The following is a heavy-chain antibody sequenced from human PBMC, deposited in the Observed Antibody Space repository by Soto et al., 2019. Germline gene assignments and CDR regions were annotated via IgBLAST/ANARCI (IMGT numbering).Heavy chain of an antibody. CDR3: ASMRFLEWLLSPSNAFDI. V-gene: IGHV3-7*01. CDR1: GFTFSSYW. CDR2: IKQDGSGK. J-gene: IGHJ3*02. Sequence: GGSLRLSCAASGFTFSSYWMSWVRQAPGKGLEWVANIKQDGSGKYYVDSVKGRFTISRDNAKNSLYLQMNSLRAEDTAVYYCASMRFLEWLLSPSNAFDIWGQGTMVTVSS. D-gene: IGHD3-3*01.